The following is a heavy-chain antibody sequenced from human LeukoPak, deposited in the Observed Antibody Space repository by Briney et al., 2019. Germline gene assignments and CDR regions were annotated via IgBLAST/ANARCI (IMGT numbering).Heavy chain of an antibody. CDR2: IKQDGSEK. J-gene: IGHJ6*02. CDR3: ASLAVAASYYYYGMDV. D-gene: IGHD6-19*01. V-gene: IGHV3-7*01. CDR1: GFTFSSYW. Sequence: GGSLRLSCAASGFTFSSYWMSWVRQAPGKGLEWVANIKQDGSEKYYVDSVKGRVTISRGNAKNSLYLQMNSLRAEDTAVYYCASLAVAASYYYYGMDVWGQGTTVTVSS.